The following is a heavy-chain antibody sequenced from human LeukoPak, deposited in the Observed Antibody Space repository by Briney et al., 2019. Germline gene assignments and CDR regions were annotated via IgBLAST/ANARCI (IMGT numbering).Heavy chain of an antibody. CDR2: ISSGGDIM. CDR1: GLRFSDYY. J-gene: IGHJ1*01. Sequence: PGGSPRLSCAASGLRFSDYYVSWIRQAPGKGLQWVSYISSGGDIMHYADSVKGRFTSSRDNAKNSGYLEMSSLGAEDTAVYYCATNLIGAGEYFQQWGQGTLVTVSS. V-gene: IGHV3-11*01. CDR3: ATNLIGAGEYFQQ. D-gene: IGHD2/OR15-2a*01.